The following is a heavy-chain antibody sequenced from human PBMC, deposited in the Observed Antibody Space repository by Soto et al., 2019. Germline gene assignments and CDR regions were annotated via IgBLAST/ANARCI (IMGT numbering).Heavy chain of an antibody. CDR3: ARHHYCSGGSCYYYYGMDV. CDR2: IDPSDSYT. Sequence: GESLKISCKGSGYSFTSYWSGWVRQMPGKGLEWMGRIDPSDSYTNYSPSFQGHVTISADKSISTAYLQWSSLKASDTAMYYCARHHYCSGGSCYYYYGMDVWGQGTTVTVSS. V-gene: IGHV5-10-1*01. CDR1: GYSFTSYW. D-gene: IGHD2-15*01. J-gene: IGHJ6*02.